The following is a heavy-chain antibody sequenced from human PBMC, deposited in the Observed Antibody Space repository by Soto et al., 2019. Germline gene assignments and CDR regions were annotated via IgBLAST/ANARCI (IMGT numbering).Heavy chain of an antibody. Sequence: GASVKVSCKASGYTFTSYAMHWVRQAPGQRLEWMGWINAGNGNTKCSQKFQDRVTITRDTSASTAYMELRSLRSDDTAVYYCAREGVAPYYYYGMDIWGQGTPVTV. CDR1: GYTFTSYA. CDR2: INAGNGNT. D-gene: IGHD5-12*01. V-gene: IGHV1-3*01. J-gene: IGHJ6*02. CDR3: AREGVAPYYYYGMDI.